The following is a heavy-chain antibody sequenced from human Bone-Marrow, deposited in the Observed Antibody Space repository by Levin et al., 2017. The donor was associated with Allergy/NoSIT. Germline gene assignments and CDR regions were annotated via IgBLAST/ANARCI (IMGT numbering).Heavy chain of an antibody. J-gene: IGHJ4*02. Sequence: PGGSLRLSCAASGFTFDDYTMHWVRQAPGKGLEWVSLINWDGDSTYYADSVKGRFTISRDDSKNSLFLQMDSLRSEDTALYYCAKGVYYLDNTGYFPYFDSWGQGTLVTVSS. D-gene: IGHD3-22*01. CDR1: GFTFDDYT. CDR2: INWDGDST. CDR3: AKGVYYLDNTGYFPYFDS. V-gene: IGHV3-43*01.